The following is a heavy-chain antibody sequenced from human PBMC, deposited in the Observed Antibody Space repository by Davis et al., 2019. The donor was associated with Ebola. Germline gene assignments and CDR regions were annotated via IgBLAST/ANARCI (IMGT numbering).Heavy chain of an antibody. D-gene: IGHD6-13*01. Sequence: MPSETLSLTCTVSGGFICSYYWSWIRPPPGKRQDWSGYIDYSWSTNYNPSLKSRVTISVETSKNQFSLKLSSVTSADTAVYYCAILLYSSSWYPWLDPWRQGTLVTVSS. CDR2: IDYSWST. CDR1: GGFICSYY. CDR3: AILLYSSSWYPWLDP. J-gene: IGHJ5*02. V-gene: IGHV4-59*01.